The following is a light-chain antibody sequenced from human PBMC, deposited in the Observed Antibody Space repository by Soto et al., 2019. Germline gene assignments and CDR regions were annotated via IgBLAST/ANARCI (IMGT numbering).Light chain of an antibody. V-gene: IGLV1-44*01. CDR1: SSNIGSST. CDR2: SNN. J-gene: IGLJ1*01. Sequence: QPVLTQPPSASGTPGQRVTISCSGSSSNIGSSTVTWYQQLPGAAPTVLIHSNNQRPSGVPDRFSGSKSGTSASLAISGLQSDDEADYYCATWDDSLKGYVFGTGTKLTVL. CDR3: ATWDDSLKGYV.